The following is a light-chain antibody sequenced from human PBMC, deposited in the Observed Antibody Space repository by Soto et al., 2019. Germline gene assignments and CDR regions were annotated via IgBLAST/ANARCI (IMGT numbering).Light chain of an antibody. CDR1: SSDVGSYNL. V-gene: IGLV2-23*01. CDR3: CSYAGSSTYV. CDR2: EDI. Sequence: QSALTQPASVSGSPGQSITISCTGTSSDVGSYNLVSWYQQHPGKAPKLMIYEDIKRPSGVSARFSGSKSGNTASLTISGLQTEDETDYYCCSYAGSSTYVFGGGTKLTVL. J-gene: IGLJ1*01.